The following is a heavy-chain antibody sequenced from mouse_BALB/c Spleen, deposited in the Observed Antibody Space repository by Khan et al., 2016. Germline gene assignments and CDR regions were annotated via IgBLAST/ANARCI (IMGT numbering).Heavy chain of an antibody. V-gene: IGHV2-9*02. D-gene: IGHD2-1*01. J-gene: IGHJ4*01. CDR1: GFSLTSYG. CDR2: IWTGGST. Sequence: QVQLKESGPGLVAPSQSLSITCTVSGFSLTSYGVHWVRQPPGKGLEWLGVIWTGGSTIYNSALMSRLSISKDKSKSQVFLRMNSLQTDDTAMYYCARDYGNSFYYAMDYWGQGTSVTVSS. CDR3: ARDYGNSFYYAMDY.